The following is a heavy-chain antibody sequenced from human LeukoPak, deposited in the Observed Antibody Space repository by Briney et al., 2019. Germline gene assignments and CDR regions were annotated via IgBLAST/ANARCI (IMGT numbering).Heavy chain of an antibody. CDR2: INHIGST. CDR1: GGSSSDHY. J-gene: IGHJ4*02. CDR3: AKETTVGYFDD. D-gene: IGHD4-23*01. V-gene: IGHV4-34*01. Sequence: SETLSLTCVVYGGSSSDHYWSWIRQPPGQGLEWIGEINHIGSTNYNPSLKSRVTISVHTFKNQFSLKLSSVGSVVTAVYYCAKETTVGYFDDWGQGTLVTVSS.